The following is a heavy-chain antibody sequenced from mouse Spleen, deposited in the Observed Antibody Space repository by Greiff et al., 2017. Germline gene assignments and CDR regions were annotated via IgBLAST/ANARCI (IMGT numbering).Heavy chain of an antibody. D-gene: IGHD2-1*01. J-gene: IGHJ4*01. CDR1: GFTFSDYG. V-gene: IGHV5-17*01. CDR3: ARRSYGKNYAMDY. Sequence: EVKLMESGGGLVKPGGSLKLSCAASGFTFSDYGMHWVRQAPEKGLEWVAYISSGSSTIYYADTVKGRFTISRDNAKNTLFLQMTSLRSEDTAMYYCARRSYGKNYAMDYWGQGTSVTVSS. CDR2: ISSGSSTI.